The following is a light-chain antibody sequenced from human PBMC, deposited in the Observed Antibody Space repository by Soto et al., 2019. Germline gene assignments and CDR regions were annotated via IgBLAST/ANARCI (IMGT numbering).Light chain of an antibody. CDR1: SGDIGAYNY. CDR2: DVN. V-gene: IGLV2-11*01. J-gene: IGLJ3*02. CDR3: CSYAHSSRV. Sequence: QSVLTQPRSVSGSPGQSVTFSCTGTSGDIGAYNYVSWYQFHPGKAPKMIIYDVNKRPSGVPDRFSGSKSGNTASLTISWLQAEDEADYYCCSYAHSSRVFGGVTKLTVL.